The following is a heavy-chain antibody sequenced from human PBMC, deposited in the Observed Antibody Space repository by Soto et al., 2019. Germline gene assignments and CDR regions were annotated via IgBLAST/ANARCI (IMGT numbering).Heavy chain of an antibody. Sequence: ASVKVSCKASGGTFSSYAISWVRQAPGQGLEWMGGIIPIFGTANYAQKFQGRVTITADKSTSTAYMELSSLRSEDTAVYYCASKSGAIFGVVTNLRPYYYYYGMDVWGQGTTVTVSS. CDR3: ASKSGAIFGVVTNLRPYYYYYGMDV. D-gene: IGHD3-3*01. V-gene: IGHV1-69*06. CDR2: IIPIFGTA. J-gene: IGHJ6*02. CDR1: GGTFSSYA.